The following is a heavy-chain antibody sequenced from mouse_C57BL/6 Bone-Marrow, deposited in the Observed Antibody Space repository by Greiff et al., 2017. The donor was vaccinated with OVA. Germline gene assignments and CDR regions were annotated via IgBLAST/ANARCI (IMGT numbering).Heavy chain of an antibody. CDR2: IYPGSGST. CDR1: GYTFTSYW. V-gene: IGHV1-55*01. D-gene: IGHD1-2*01. CDR3: ARGTTARGHWYFDV. Sequence: QVQLQQPGAELVKPGASVKMSCKASGYTFTSYWITWVKQRPGQGLEWIGDIYPGSGSTNYNEKFKSKATLTVDTSSSTAYMQLSSLTSEDSAVYYWARGTTARGHWYFDVWGTGTTVTVSS. J-gene: IGHJ1*03.